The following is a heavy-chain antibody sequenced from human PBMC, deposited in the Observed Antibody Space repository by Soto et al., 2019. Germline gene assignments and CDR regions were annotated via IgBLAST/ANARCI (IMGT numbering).Heavy chain of an antibody. CDR1: NFVFSVYS. Sequence: QLVESGGGVVQPERSRKLSCTAPNFVFSVYSLPWVRQPPGKGLEWVALISYDGGNKYYADSVKGRFTISRDNSKNTLYLQMNSLRREDTAVYYCARDKDQYDFWGGTLDSWGQGTLVTVSS. D-gene: IGHD3-3*01. V-gene: IGHV3-30*03. J-gene: IGHJ4*02. CDR2: ISYDGGNK. CDR3: ARDKDQYDFWGGTLDS.